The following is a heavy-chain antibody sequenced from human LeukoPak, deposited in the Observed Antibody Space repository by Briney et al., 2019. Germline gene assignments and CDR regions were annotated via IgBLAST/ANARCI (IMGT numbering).Heavy chain of an antibody. D-gene: IGHD2-15*01. CDR3: ARRLGYCSGGSCFFDY. J-gene: IGHJ4*02. CDR1: GYTFTSYY. Sequence: ASVKVSCKASGYTFTSYYMHWVRQAPGQGLEWMGIINPSGGSTSYAQKFQGRVTMTRDTSTSTVYMELSSLRSEDTAVYYCARRLGYCSGGSCFFDYWGQGTLVTVSS. V-gene: IGHV1-46*01. CDR2: INPSGGST.